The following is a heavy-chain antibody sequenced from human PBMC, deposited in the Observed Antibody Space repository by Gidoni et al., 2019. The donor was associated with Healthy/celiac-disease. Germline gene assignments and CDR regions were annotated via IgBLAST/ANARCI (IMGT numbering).Heavy chain of an antibody. J-gene: IGHJ5*02. CDR2: ISGSGGST. CDR1: GFTFSSYA. CDR3: AKAWYYDFWRAADWFDP. Sequence: EVQLLESGGGLVQPGGSLRLSCAASGFTFSSYAMSWVRQAPGKGLEWVSAISGSGGSTYYADSVKGRFTISRDNSKNTLYLQMNSLRAEDTAVYYCAKAWYYDFWRAADWFDPWGQGTLVTVSS. V-gene: IGHV3-23*01. D-gene: IGHD3-3*01.